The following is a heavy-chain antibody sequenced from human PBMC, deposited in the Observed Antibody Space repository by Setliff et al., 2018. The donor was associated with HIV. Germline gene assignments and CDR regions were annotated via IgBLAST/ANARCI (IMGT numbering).Heavy chain of an antibody. CDR2: IEHDGNSK. CDR1: GFTFYNYG. CDR3: TKAVQRWLVLDY. D-gene: IGHD6-19*01. V-gene: IGHV3-30*02. Sequence: GESLKISCAASGFTFYNYGMHWVRQAPGKGLEWVAFIEHDGNSKYYADSMKGRFTISRDNSKNKLYLQMNSLRPEDTAVYYCTKAVQRWLVLDYWGQGTLVTVSS. J-gene: IGHJ4*02.